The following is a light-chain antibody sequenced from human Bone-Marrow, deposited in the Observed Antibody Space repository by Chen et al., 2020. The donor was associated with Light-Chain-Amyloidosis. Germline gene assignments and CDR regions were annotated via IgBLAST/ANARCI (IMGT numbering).Light chain of an antibody. Sequence: QSALTQPASVSGSPGQSITISCTGTSSDVGVDNHVSWYQQHPDKAPKLMIYAVTNRPSLVPDRFAGSKSDNTASLTISGLQTEDEADYFCSSYTITNTLVFGSGTSVTVL. CDR2: AVT. V-gene: IGLV2-14*01. J-gene: IGLJ1*01. CDR3: SSYTITNTLV. CDR1: SSDVGVDNH.